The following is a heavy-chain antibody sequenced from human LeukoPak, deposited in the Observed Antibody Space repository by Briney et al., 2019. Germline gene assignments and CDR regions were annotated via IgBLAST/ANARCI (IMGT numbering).Heavy chain of an antibody. CDR3: ARDQTSSPKKSAYVSGYSKYFDY. Sequence: GGSLRLSCAASGFTFSSYAMSWVRQAPGKGLEWVSAISGSGGSTYYADSVKGRFTISRDNAKNSLYLQMNSLRAEDTAVYYCARDQTSSPKKSAYVSGYSKYFDYWGQGTLVTVSS. CDR2: ISGSGGST. V-gene: IGHV3-23*01. CDR1: GFTFSSYA. D-gene: IGHD3-22*01. J-gene: IGHJ4*02.